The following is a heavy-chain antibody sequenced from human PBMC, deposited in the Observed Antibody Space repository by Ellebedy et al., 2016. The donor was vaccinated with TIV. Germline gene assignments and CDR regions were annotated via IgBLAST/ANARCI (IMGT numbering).Heavy chain of an antibody. D-gene: IGHD2-15*01. J-gene: IGHJ6*02. CDR2: INYNGGS. V-gene: IGHV4-31*03. CDR3: AREQRSSASPNYGLDV. Sequence: SETLSLXXTVSGGSMSNGGHFWTWIRQHPGKGLEWIGYINYNGGSSYNPSLKSRVSMSVATSQNQFSLRLTSVTAADSAVYYCAREQRSSASPNYGLDVWGQGSTVIVS. CDR1: GGSMSNGGHF.